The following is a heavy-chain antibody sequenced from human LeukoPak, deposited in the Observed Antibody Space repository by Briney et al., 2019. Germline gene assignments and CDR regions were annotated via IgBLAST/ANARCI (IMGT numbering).Heavy chain of an antibody. CDR1: GYTFTTYA. Sequence: ASVKVSCKASGYTFTTYAIHWVRQAPGQRLEWMGWINAGNGNTKYSQKFQGRVTITRDTSASTAYMELSSLTSDDTAIYYCAIEVYYHDTNSFVYWGQGTLVTVSS. CDR2: INAGNGNT. V-gene: IGHV1-3*01. J-gene: IGHJ4*02. CDR3: AIEVYYHDTNSFVY. D-gene: IGHD3-22*01.